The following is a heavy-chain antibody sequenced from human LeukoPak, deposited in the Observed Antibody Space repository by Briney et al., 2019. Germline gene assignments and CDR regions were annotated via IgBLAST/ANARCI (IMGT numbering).Heavy chain of an antibody. J-gene: IGHJ6*02. V-gene: IGHV4-61*02. CDR1: GGSISSGSYY. CDR2: IYTSGST. Sequence: PSQTLSLTCTVSGGSISSGSYYWSWIRQPAGKGLEWIGRIYTSGSTNYNPSLKSRVTISVDTSKNQFSLKLSSVTAADTAAYYCARWDVWGQGTTVTVSS. CDR3: ARWDV.